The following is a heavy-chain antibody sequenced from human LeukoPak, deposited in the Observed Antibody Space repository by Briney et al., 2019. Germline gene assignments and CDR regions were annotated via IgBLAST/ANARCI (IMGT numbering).Heavy chain of an antibody. V-gene: IGHV4-59*01. Sequence: SETLSLTCTVSGGSISSYYWSWIRQPPGKGLEWIGYIYYSGSTNYNPSLKSRVTISVDTSKNQFSLKLSSVTAADTAVYYCANELYSSSWTFDYWGQGTLVTVSS. J-gene: IGHJ4*02. CDR1: GGSISSYY. CDR2: IYYSGST. CDR3: ANELYSSSWTFDY. D-gene: IGHD6-13*01.